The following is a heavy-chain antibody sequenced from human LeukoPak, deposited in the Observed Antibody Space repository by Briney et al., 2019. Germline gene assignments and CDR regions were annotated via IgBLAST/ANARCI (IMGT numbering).Heavy chain of an antibody. V-gene: IGHV4-4*07. CDR2: IYTSGTT. CDR3: ARDMHSDSSVYYYGLFDY. CDR1: GGSISSYY. D-gene: IGHD3-22*01. Sequence: SETLSLTCAVSGGSISSYYWSWIRQPAGKGLEWIGRIYTSGTTDYKPSLESRVTMSVDTSKNLFSLKLTSVTAADTAVYYCARDMHSDSSVYYYGLFDYWGQGTLVTVSS. J-gene: IGHJ4*02.